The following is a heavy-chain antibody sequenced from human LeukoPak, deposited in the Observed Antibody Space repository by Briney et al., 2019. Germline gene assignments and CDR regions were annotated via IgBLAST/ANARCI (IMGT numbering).Heavy chain of an antibody. CDR3: ARWPEPVYGSFKDGGMDV. J-gene: IGHJ6*02. Sequence: ASVKVPCKASGYTFTSYDINWVRQATGQGLEWMGWMNPKSGNTGYAQKFQGRVTMTRNTSISTAYMELSSLRSEDTAVYYCARWPEPVYGSFKDGGMDVWGQGTTVTVSS. CDR1: GYTFTSYD. V-gene: IGHV1-8*01. CDR2: MNPKSGNT. D-gene: IGHD3-10*01.